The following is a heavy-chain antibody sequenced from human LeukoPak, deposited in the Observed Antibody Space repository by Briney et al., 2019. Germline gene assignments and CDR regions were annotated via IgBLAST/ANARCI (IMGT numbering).Heavy chain of an antibody. D-gene: IGHD4-17*01. V-gene: IGHV3-23*01. Sequence: GGSLRLSCAASGFTFSSYAMSWVRKAPGKGLEWVSAISGSGGSTYYADSVKGRFTISRDNSKNTLYLQMNSLSAEDTAVYYCAQGDYGDYVGWFDPWGQGTLVTVSS. CDR3: AQGDYGDYVGWFDP. CDR2: ISGSGGST. CDR1: GFTFSSYA. J-gene: IGHJ5*02.